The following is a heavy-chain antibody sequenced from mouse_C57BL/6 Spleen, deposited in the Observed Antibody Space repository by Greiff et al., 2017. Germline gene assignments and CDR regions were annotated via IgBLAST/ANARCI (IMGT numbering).Heavy chain of an antibody. CDR1: GFTFSDYG. CDR3: ARIRDYCGSSYDWYFDV. Sequence: EVQLVESGGGLVKPGGSLKLSCAASGFTFSDYGMHWVRQAPEQGLEWVAYISSGSSTIYYADTVKGRYTISRDNAKNTLFLQMTSLRSEDTAMYYCARIRDYCGSSYDWYFDVWGTGTTVTVSS. D-gene: IGHD1-1*01. J-gene: IGHJ1*03. V-gene: IGHV5-17*01. CDR2: ISSGSSTI.